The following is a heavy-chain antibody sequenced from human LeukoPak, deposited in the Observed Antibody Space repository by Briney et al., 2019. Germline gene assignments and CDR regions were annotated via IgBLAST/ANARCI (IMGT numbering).Heavy chain of an antibody. V-gene: IGHV4-30-4*08. Sequence: SQTLSLTCTVSGGSISSGDYYWSWIRQPPGKGLEWIGYIYYSGSTYYNPSLKSRVTISVDTSKNQFSLKLSSVTAADTAVYYCARGVELGYCSGGSCTGSRWFDPWGQGTLVTVSS. CDR2: IYYSGST. D-gene: IGHD2-15*01. J-gene: IGHJ5*02. CDR3: ARGVELGYCSGGSCTGSRWFDP. CDR1: GGSISSGDYY.